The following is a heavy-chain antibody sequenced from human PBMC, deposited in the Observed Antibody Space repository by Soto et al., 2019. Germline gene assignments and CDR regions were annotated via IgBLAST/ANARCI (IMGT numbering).Heavy chain of an antibody. CDR3: AIYRPVQGAPQRGFWCDP. Sequence: QVQLVQSGAEVKKPGSSVKVSCKASGGTFSSYGVTWVRQAPGQGLEWMGGIIPISGTVNYAQKFQGRVTRTADEVTGTADMELRRLRSDDTAVFYCAIYRPVQGAPQRGFWCDPWGQGTLVTVSS. J-gene: IGHJ5*02. CDR1: GGTFSSYG. CDR2: IIPISGTV. V-gene: IGHV1-69*01. D-gene: IGHD3-10*01.